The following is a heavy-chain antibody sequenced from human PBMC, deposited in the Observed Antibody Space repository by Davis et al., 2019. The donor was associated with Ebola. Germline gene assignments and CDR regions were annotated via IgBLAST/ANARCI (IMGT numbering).Heavy chain of an antibody. D-gene: IGHD3-3*01. V-gene: IGHV4-34*01. CDR3: ARQGWSGYSLRHWLYP. Sequence: MPSETLSLTCAVYGGSFSGYYWSWIRQPPGKGLEWIGEINHSGSTNYNPSLKRRVTISVDTSKNQFSLKLSSVTAADTAVYYCARQGWSGYSLRHWLYPWGRGTLVTVSS. CDR2: INHSGST. J-gene: IGHJ5*02. CDR1: GGSFSGYY.